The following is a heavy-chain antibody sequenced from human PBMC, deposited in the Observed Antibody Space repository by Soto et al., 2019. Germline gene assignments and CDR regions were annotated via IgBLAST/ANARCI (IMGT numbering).Heavy chain of an antibody. Sequence: QITLKESGPTLVKPTQTLTLTCTFSGFSLSTSGVGVGWIRQPPGKALEWLALIYWDDDKRYSPSLKSRLTITKDTSKNQVVLTMTNMDPVDTATYYCAHRYYDFWSCYYTAAFDIWGQGTMVTVSS. D-gene: IGHD3-3*01. CDR2: IYWDDDK. J-gene: IGHJ3*02. CDR1: GFSLSTSGVG. CDR3: AHRYYDFWSCYYTAAFDI. V-gene: IGHV2-5*02.